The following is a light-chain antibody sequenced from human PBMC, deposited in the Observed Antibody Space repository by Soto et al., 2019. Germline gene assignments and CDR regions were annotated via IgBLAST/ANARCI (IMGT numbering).Light chain of an antibody. Sequence: EILMTLSPATLSVSPGERATLSCRASQSVSSNLAWYQQIPGQAPRLLIYGASTRAAGIPARFSGSGSGTEFTLTISSLQSEDFAVYYCQQYNNWPWTFGQGTKV. V-gene: IGKV3-15*01. CDR3: QQYNNWPWT. J-gene: IGKJ1*01. CDR2: GAS. CDR1: QSVSSN.